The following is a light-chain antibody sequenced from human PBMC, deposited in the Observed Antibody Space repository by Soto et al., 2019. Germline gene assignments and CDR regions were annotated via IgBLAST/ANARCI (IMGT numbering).Light chain of an antibody. CDR1: QSVSSN. CDR3: QQYNNWPPWT. J-gene: IGKJ1*01. V-gene: IGKV3-15*01. Sequence: EIVMTQSPATLSVSPGERATLSCRASQSVSSNLAWYQQKPGQAPRLLIYGASTRATGIPARFSGSGSGTEFTLPISSLQAEDFGVFYRQQYNNWPPWTVGQGTKVEIK. CDR2: GAS.